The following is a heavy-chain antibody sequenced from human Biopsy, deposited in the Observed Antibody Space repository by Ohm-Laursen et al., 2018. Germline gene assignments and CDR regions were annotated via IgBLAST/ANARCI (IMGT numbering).Heavy chain of an antibody. J-gene: IGHJ5*01. CDR3: ARVRGGFLEWFDY. CDR2: IYYSGTT. Sequence: SDTLSLTCPVSDGSINSNDYYWGWIRQPPGKGLEWIASIYYSGTTNKNPSLKSRVTISVDTSKRQFYLELSSVTAADTAIYYCARVRGGFLEWFDYWGQGTLITVSS. D-gene: IGHD3-3*01. CDR1: DGSINSNDYY. V-gene: IGHV4-61*05.